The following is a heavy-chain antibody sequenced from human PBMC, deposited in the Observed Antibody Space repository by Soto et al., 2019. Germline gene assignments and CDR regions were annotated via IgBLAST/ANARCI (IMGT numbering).Heavy chain of an antibody. J-gene: IGHJ5*02. Sequence: ASVQVTRMSSGGTFSCYVISLVRQARGKGFEWMGGIIPIFGTANYAQKFQGRVTITADESTSTAYMELSSQRSEDTAVYYCVCFSSGRAPEKLGEFDPWGQGTLVTVSS. CDR3: VCFSSGRAPEKLGEFDP. CDR2: IIPIFGTA. CDR1: GGTFSCYV. D-gene: IGHD6-19*01. V-gene: IGHV1-69*13.